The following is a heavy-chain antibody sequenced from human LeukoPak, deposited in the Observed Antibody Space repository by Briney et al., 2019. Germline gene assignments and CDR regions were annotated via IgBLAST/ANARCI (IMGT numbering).Heavy chain of an antibody. CDR3: ARDDYGDYTNWFDP. V-gene: IGHV1-69*06. CDR1: GGTFSSYA. J-gene: IGHJ5*02. D-gene: IGHD4-17*01. Sequence: SVKVSCKASGGTFSSYAISWVRQAPGQGLEWMGGIVPIFGTANYAQKFQGRVTITADKSTSTAYMELSSLRSEDTAVYYCARDDYGDYTNWFDPWGQGTLVTVSS. CDR2: IVPIFGTA.